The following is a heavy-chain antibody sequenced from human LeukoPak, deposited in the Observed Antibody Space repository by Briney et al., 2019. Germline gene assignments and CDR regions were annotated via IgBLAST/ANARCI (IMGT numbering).Heavy chain of an antibody. D-gene: IGHD3-16*01. J-gene: IGHJ4*02. CDR3: ARGGGERGLDY. CDR1: GFTFSSYA. V-gene: IGHV3-30-3*01. Sequence: GGSLRLSCAASGFTFSSYAMHWVRQAPGKGLEWVAVISYDGSNKYYADSVKGRFTISRDNSKNTLYLQMNSLRAEDTAVYYCARGGGERGLDYWGQGTLVTVSS. CDR2: ISYDGSNK.